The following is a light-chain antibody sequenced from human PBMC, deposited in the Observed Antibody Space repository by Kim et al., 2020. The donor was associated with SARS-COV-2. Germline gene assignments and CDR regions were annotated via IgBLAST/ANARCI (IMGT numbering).Light chain of an antibody. CDR3: LQHNTYPIT. CDR1: QDIRND. CDR2: GAS. V-gene: IGKV1-17*01. Sequence: ASVGDRVTISCRASQDIRNDLGLYQQNPGRAPTRLIYGASSLQSGVPSSFSGSGSGTEFTLTITSLQPADFATYFCLQHNTYPITFGQGTRLEIK. J-gene: IGKJ5*01.